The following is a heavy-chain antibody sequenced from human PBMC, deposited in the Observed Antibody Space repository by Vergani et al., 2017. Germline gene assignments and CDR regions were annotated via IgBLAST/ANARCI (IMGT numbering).Heavy chain of an antibody. J-gene: IGHJ6*02. Sequence: QVQLVESGGGLVKPGGSLRLSYAASGFTFSDYYMSWIRQAPGKGLEWVSYISSSSSYTNYADSVKGRFTISRDNAKNSLYLQMNSLRAEDTAVYYCARAEKSSGGSYYYGMDVWGQGTTVTVSS. V-gene: IGHV3-11*06. D-gene: IGHD3-10*01. CDR3: ARAEKSSGGSYYYGMDV. CDR2: ISSSSSYT. CDR1: GFTFSDYY.